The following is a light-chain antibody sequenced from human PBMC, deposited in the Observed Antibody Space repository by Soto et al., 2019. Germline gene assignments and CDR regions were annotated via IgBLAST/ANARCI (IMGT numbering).Light chain of an antibody. Sequence: DIHMTKYTWSLSASVRDRVTITCRASQSISSYLNWYQQKPGKAPKLLIYAASSLQSGVPSRFSGSGSGTDFTLTISSLQPEDFATYYCQQSYSTPITSGQRTRLEIK. V-gene: IGKV1-39*01. J-gene: IGKJ5*01. CDR1: QSISSY. CDR3: QQSYSTPIT. CDR2: AAS.